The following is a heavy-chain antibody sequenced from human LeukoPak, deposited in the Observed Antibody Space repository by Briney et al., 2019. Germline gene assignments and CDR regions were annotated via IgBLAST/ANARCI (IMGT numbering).Heavy chain of an antibody. V-gene: IGHV4-59*01. Sequence: SETLSLTCTVSGGSISSYYWSWIRQPPGKGLEWIGYIYYSGSTNYNPSLESRVTISVDTSKNQFSLKLSSVTAADTAVYYCAREMATTRGCFDYWGQGTLVTVSS. D-gene: IGHD5-24*01. J-gene: IGHJ4*02. CDR2: IYYSGST. CDR3: AREMATTRGCFDY. CDR1: GGSISSYY.